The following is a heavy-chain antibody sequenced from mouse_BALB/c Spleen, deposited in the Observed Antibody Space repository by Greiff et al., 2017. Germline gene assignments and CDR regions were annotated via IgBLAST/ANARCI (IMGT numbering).Heavy chain of an antibody. V-gene: IGHV14-3*02. CDR3: ASITTSSGAWFAY. J-gene: IGHJ3*01. CDR1: GFNIKDTY. D-gene: IGHD1-2*01. CDR2: IDPANGNT. Sequence: VQLKQSGAELVKPGASVKLSCTASGFNIKDTYMHWVKQRPEQGLEWIGRIDPANGNTKYDPKFQGKATITADTSSNTAYLQLSSLTSEDTAVYYCASITTSSGAWFAYWGQGTLVTVSA.